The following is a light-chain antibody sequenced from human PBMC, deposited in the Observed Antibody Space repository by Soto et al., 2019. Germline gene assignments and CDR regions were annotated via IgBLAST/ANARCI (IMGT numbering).Light chain of an antibody. Sequence: QSALTQPRSVSGSPGQSITISCTGTSSDIGGYNFVSWCQQHPGKAPKLMIFDVNQRPSGVPDRFSGYKSGNTASLTISGLQAEDEADYYCSSYAGSYTGVFGGGTKLTVL. CDR1: SSDIGGYNF. J-gene: IGLJ3*02. V-gene: IGLV2-11*01. CDR3: SSYAGSYTGV. CDR2: DVN.